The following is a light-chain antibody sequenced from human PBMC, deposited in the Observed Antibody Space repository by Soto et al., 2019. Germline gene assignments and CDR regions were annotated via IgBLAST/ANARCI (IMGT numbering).Light chain of an antibody. CDR3: QQYDRWPWT. CDR2: GAS. V-gene: IGKV3-15*01. CDR1: QSVSSN. Sequence: EIVMTQSPATLSVSPGERATLSCRASQSVSSNFAWYQQKPGQAPRLLIYGASTRATGIPARFSGSGYGTEFTLTIRSLQSEDFAVYYCQQYDRWPWTFGQGTKVEIK. J-gene: IGKJ1*01.